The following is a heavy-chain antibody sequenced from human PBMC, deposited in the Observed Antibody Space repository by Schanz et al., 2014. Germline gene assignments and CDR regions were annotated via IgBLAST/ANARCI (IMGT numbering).Heavy chain of an antibody. D-gene: IGHD6-19*01. CDR2: INPNSGDT. V-gene: IGHV1-2*06. J-gene: IGHJ4*02. Sequence: QVQLVQSGAEVTKPGASVKVSCKASGYTFSGYYMHWVRQAPGQGLEWMGRINPNSGDTEYAQKFQGRVTMTRDTSISTTYMALSRLRSDDTAMYFCARAPMYSNAWYPFDYWGQGTLVTVSS. CDR3: ARAPMYSNAWYPFDY. CDR1: GYTFSGYY.